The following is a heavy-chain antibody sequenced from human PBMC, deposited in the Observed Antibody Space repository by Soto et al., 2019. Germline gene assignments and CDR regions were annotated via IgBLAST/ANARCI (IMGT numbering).Heavy chain of an antibody. CDR1: GFSFSSFE. V-gene: IGHV3-48*03. CDR2: ISSSGQTV. Sequence: EMQLVESGGGLVQPGGSLRLSCVASGFSFSSFEMNWVRQAHGKGLEWVSSISSSGQTVKYADHVKGRFIVSRDNSKKSVLLQMKSLTADDTAVYFCARLQWEPLGRAGLDVWGQGATVIVTS. D-gene: IGHD1-26*01. CDR3: ARLQWEPLGRAGLDV. J-gene: IGHJ6*02.